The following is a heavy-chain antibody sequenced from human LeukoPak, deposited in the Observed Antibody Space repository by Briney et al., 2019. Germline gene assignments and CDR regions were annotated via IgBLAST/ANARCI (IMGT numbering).Heavy chain of an antibody. CDR1: GYSFTVYW. J-gene: IGHJ4*02. CDR2: IDPSDSYT. Sequence: GESLKISCKGSGYSFTVYWITWVRQMPGKGLEWMGTIDPSDSYTNYSPSFQGHVTISADKSINSAYLQWSSLKTSDSAIYYCARHFYGGYAFDSWGQGTLVTVSS. CDR3: ARHFYGGYAFDS. V-gene: IGHV5-10-1*01. D-gene: IGHD4-17*01.